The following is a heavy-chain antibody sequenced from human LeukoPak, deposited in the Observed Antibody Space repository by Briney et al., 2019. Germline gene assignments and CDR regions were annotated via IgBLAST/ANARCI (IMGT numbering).Heavy chain of an antibody. V-gene: IGHV4-61*01. CDR3: ARVIVAGTPRFKMSYYFDY. CDR2: IYYSGST. CDR1: GGSVSSGSYY. Sequence: PSETLSLTCTVSGGSVSSGSYYWSWIRQPPGKGLEWIGYIYYSGSTNYNPSLKSRVTISVDTSKNQFSLKLSSVTAADTAVYYCARVIVAGTPRFKMSYYFDYWGQGTLVTVSS. J-gene: IGHJ4*02. D-gene: IGHD6-19*01.